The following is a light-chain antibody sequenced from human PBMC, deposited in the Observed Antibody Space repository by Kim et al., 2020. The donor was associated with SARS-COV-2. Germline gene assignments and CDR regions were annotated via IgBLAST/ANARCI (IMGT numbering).Light chain of an antibody. CDR2: EVS. Sequence: QSALTQPPSASGSPGQSVTISCTGTSSDLGSYNYVSWYKQHPGKAPKLMIYEVSKRPSGVPDRFSGSKSGNTASLTVSGLQAEDEADYYCSSYAGDNNLLFGGGTQLTVL. V-gene: IGLV2-8*01. CDR1: SSDLGSYNY. J-gene: IGLJ2*01. CDR3: SSYAGDNNLL.